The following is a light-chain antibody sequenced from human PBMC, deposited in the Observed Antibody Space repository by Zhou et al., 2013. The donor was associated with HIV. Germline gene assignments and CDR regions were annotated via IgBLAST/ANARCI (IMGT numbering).Light chain of an antibody. J-gene: IGKJ5*01. Sequence: IQMTQSPSTLSASVGDRVTITCRASQGIGDWLAWYQQKPGKAPNLLIYKASTLEGGVPSRFSGSVSGTEFTLTINSLQPEDFATYYCQQTYSTPPNFGQGTRLEIK. CDR2: KAS. CDR3: QQTYSTPPN. V-gene: IGKV1-5*03. CDR1: QGIGDW.